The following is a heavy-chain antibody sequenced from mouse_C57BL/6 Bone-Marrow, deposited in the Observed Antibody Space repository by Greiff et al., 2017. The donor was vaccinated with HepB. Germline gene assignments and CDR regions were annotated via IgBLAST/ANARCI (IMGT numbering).Heavy chain of an antibody. J-gene: IGHJ4*01. D-gene: IGHD1-1*01. CDR1: GFPLTSYA. CDR2: IWTGGGT. V-gene: IGHV2-9-1*01. Sequence: QVQLQESGPGLVAPSQSLSITCTVSGFPLTSYAISWVRQPPGKGLEWLGVIWTGGGTNYNSALKSRLSISKDNTKTQVFLKMNSLQTDDTAKYYYARNDYYFYYAMDYWGQGTSVTVSS. CDR3: ARNDYYFYYAMDY.